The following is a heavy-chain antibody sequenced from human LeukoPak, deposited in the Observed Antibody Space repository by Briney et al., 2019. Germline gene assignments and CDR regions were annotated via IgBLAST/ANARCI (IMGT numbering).Heavy chain of an antibody. CDR1: GYTFTSYY. V-gene: IGHV1-69*13. Sequence: GASVKVSCKVSGYTFTSYYMHWVRQAPGQGLEWMGGIIPIFGTANYAQKFQGRVTITADESTSTAYMELSSLRSEDTAVYYCATTNSGYDFPYYYYGMDVWGQGTTVTVSS. CDR2: IIPIFGTA. D-gene: IGHD5-12*01. J-gene: IGHJ6*02. CDR3: ATTNSGYDFPYYYYGMDV.